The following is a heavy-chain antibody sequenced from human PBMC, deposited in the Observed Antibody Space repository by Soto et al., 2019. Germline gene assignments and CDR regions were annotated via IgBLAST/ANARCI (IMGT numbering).Heavy chain of an antibody. CDR3: ASGPGFSYELWSGYYRNWFDP. V-gene: IGHV4-34*01. J-gene: IGHJ5*02. CDR1: GGSFSGYY. Sequence: PSETLSLTCAVYGGSFSGYYWSWIRQPPGKGLEWIGEINHSGSTNYNPSLKSRVTISVDTSKNQFSLKLSSVTAADTAVYYCASGPGFSYELWSGYYRNWFDPWGQGTLVTVSS. CDR2: INHSGST. D-gene: IGHD3-3*01.